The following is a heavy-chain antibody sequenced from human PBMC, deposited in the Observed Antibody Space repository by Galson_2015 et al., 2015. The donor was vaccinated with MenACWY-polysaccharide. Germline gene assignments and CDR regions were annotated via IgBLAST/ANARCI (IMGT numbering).Heavy chain of an antibody. Sequence: SVKVSCKASGYTFGSRDINWVRQATGQGLEWMGWMNPNSGNTGYAQKFKGRVTMTRNTSITTAYMELSSLRSEDTAVYYCARGSHYSYYYMDVRGKGTTIIVSS. V-gene: IGHV1-8*01. CDR3: ARGSHYSYYYMDV. CDR1: GYTFGSRD. CDR2: MNPNSGNT. J-gene: IGHJ6*03.